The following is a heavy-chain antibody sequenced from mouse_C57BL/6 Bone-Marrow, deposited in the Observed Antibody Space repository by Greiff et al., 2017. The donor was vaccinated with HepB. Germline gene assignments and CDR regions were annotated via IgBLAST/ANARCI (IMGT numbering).Heavy chain of an antibody. CDR3: ARPVVAHWYFDV. D-gene: IGHD1-1*01. CDR2: IDPSDSYT. Sequence: QVQLQQPGAELVKPGASVKLSCKASGYTFTSYWMQWVKQRPGQGLEWIGEIDPSDSYTNYNQKFKGKATLTVVTSSSTAYMQLSSLTSEDSAVYYCARPVVAHWYFDVWGTGTTVTVSS. CDR1: GYTFTSYW. V-gene: IGHV1-50*01. J-gene: IGHJ1*03.